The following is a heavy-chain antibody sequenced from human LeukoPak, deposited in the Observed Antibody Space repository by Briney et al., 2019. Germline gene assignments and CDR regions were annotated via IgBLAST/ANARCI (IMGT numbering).Heavy chain of an antibody. D-gene: IGHD6-13*01. CDR3: ARDPDTIAAAGFDY. Sequence: GGSLRLSCAASGFTFSSYGMHWVRQAPGKGLECVAVIWYDGSNKYYADSVKGRFTISRDNSKNTLYLQMNSLRAEDTAVYYCARDPDTIAAAGFDYWGQGTLVTVSS. CDR2: IWYDGSNK. CDR1: GFTFSSYG. J-gene: IGHJ4*02. V-gene: IGHV3-33*01.